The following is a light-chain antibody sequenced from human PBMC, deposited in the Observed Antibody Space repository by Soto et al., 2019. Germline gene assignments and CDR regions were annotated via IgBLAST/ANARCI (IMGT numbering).Light chain of an antibody. Sequence: QSALTQPRSVSGSPGQXVTISCXXTTSXVXGXSYVSWYQXHPGKAPKVMIYDVSKRPSGVXDRFSGSKSGNTASLTISGLQADDEADYYCFSFTTTSTHVFGTGTKVTVL. J-gene: IGLJ1*01. CDR3: FSFTTTSTHV. V-gene: IGLV2-11*01. CDR1: TSXVXGXSY. CDR2: DVS.